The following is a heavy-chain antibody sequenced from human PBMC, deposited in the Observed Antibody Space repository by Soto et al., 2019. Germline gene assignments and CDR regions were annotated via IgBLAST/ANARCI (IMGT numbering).Heavy chain of an antibody. Sequence: QVQLVESGGGVVQPGRSLRLSCAASGFTFSSYGMHWVRQAPGKGLEWVAVISYDGSNKYYADSVKGRFTISRDNSKNTLYLQMNXXXXXXXXXYYCAKDLXXXXXXXWGQ. D-gene: IGHD3-10*01. CDR2: ISYDGSNK. V-gene: IGHV3-30*03. CDR1: GFTFSSYG. CDR3: AKDLXXXXXXX. J-gene: IGHJ1*01.